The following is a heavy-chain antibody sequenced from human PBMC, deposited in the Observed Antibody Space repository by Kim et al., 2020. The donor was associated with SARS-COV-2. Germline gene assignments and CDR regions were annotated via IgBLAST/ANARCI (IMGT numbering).Heavy chain of an antibody. CDR2: IYSGGST. CDR1: GFTVSSNY. V-gene: IGHV3-66*02. D-gene: IGHD6-19*01. CDR3: ARDRVVAGTARYYYYGMDV. Sequence: GGSLRLSCAASGFTVSSNYMSWVRQAPGKGLEWVSVIYSGGSTYYADSVKGRFTISRDNSKNTLYLQMNSLRAEDTAVYYCARDRVVAGTARYYYYGMDVWGQGTTVTVSS. J-gene: IGHJ6*02.